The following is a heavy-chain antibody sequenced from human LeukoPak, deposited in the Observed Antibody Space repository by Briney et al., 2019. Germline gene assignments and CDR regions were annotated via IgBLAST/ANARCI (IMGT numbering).Heavy chain of an antibody. V-gene: IGHV1-2*02. CDR3: ARDRGDFGVVPFYWFDP. CDR1: GYTFTGYY. Sequence: SVKLSFTAAGYTFTGYYIHWVLQAPGRGLGWRGWINPNSGGTNYAQKCQGRLTTTRDTSISTAYMELSRLRSADTAVYYCARDRGDFGVVPFYWFDPWGQGTLVTVSS. J-gene: IGHJ5*02. CDR2: INPNSGGT. D-gene: IGHD3-3*01.